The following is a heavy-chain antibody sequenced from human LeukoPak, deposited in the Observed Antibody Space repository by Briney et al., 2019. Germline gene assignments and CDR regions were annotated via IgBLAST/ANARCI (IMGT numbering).Heavy chain of an antibody. V-gene: IGHV4-38-2*01. CDR1: GYSISSGFY. D-gene: IGHD5-24*01. Sequence: KSSETPSLTCGVSGYSISSGFYWGWIRQPPGKGLQWIGSLYYTGSAEYNPSLKSRLTMSMDKSKNQFSLKLNSVTAADTAVYYCARLWSGYNFDYWGQGTLVTVSS. CDR3: ARLWSGYNFDY. CDR2: LYYTGSA. J-gene: IGHJ4*02.